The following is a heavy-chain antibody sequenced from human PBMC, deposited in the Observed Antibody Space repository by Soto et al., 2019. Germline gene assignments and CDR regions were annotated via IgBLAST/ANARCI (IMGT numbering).Heavy chain of an antibody. J-gene: IGHJ4*02. D-gene: IGHD3-3*01. Sequence: SGPTLVNPTQTLTLTCTFSGFSLSTSRMCVSWIRQPPGKALEWLARIDWDDAKYFNTSLKTRLTVSRDTSKNQVVLTMTNMDPVDTATYYCARMIFGRSGEYYFDYWGQGILVTVSS. CDR1: GFSLSTSRMC. CDR2: IDWDDAK. V-gene: IGHV2-70*11. CDR3: ARMIFGRSGEYYFDY.